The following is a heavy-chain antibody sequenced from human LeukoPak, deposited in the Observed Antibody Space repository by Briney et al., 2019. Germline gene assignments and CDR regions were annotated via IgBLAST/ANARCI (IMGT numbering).Heavy chain of an antibody. D-gene: IGHD2-2*02. V-gene: IGHV1-2*02. CDR3: ARVRRNIVVVPAAIGWFDP. J-gene: IGHJ5*02. Sequence: ASVKVSCKASGYTFTGYYMHWVRQAPGQGLEWMGWINPNSGGTNYAQKFQGRVTMTRDTSISTAYMELSRLRSDDTAVYYWARVRRNIVVVPAAIGWFDPWGQGTLVTVSS. CDR2: INPNSGGT. CDR1: GYTFTGYY.